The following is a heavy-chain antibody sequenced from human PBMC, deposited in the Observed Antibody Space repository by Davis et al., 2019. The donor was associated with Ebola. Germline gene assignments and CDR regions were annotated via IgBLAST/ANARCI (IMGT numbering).Heavy chain of an antibody. D-gene: IGHD3/OR15-3a*01. J-gene: IGHJ4*02. CDR3: ARDRFFAFDF. CDR2: ITKGSDAI. V-gene: IGHV3-48*02. Sequence: GESLKISCAGSGLTFSSYNMNWIRQAPGKGLEWITYITKGSDAIHYADSVKGRFTVSRDNAKNSVFLQMSSLRDEDSAVYYCARDRFFAFDFWSQGVHVSVSS. CDR1: GLTFSSYN.